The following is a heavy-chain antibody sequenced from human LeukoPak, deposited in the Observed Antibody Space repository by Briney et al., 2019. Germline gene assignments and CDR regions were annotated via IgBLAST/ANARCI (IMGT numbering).Heavy chain of an antibody. CDR3: AREAHYYDTSGYPATDAFDI. J-gene: IGHJ3*02. CDR2: IIPIFGTA. CDR1: GGTFSSYA. D-gene: IGHD3-22*01. V-gene: IGHV1-69*01. Sequence: SVKVSCKASGGTFSSYAISWVRQAPGQGLEWMGGIIPIFGTANYAQKFQGRVTITADESTSTAYMELSSLRSEDMAVYYCAREAHYYDTSGYPATDAFDIWGQGTMVTVSS.